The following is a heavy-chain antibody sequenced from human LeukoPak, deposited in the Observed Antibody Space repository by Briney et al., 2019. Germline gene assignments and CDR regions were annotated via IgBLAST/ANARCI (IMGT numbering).Heavy chain of an antibody. CDR2: LSGDETYI. Sequence: GGSLRLSCAASGFTFSSYGMHWVRQAPGKGLEWVALLSGDETYIDYTDSVKGRFTISRDTSKNTLFLQMNSLRADDTAIYYCAKAAVYSRNWTPFDDWGQGTLVTVSS. D-gene: IGHD6-13*01. J-gene: IGHJ4*02. CDR1: GFTFSSYG. CDR3: AKAAVYSRNWTPFDD. V-gene: IGHV3-33*05.